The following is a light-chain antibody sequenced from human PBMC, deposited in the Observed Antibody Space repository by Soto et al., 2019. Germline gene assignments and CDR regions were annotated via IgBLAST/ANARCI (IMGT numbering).Light chain of an antibody. Sequence: DIVLRQSPGTRSLPPAGRPTLSCIASQPVSSTHLAWYQQKPGQAPRLLLYGASTRATGIPDRFSGSGSGTDFTLTISRLEAEDVAVFYCQHYGNSPLTFGGGTKVDIK. CDR3: QHYGNSPLT. CDR2: GAS. CDR1: QPVSSTH. J-gene: IGKJ4*01. V-gene: IGKV3-20*01.